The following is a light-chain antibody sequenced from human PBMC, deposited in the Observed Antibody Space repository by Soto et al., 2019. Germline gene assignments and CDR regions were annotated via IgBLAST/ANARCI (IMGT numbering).Light chain of an antibody. Sequence: DIKLSQAQYSLPACVGERVSLTCRTSQSISNYANWYQQKPGKAPKIMIYAASSLQSGVPSRFSGSGSGTEFTLTISSLQPDDFATYYCQQRQSWPRTFGQGTKVDI. CDR1: QSISNY. CDR2: AAS. CDR3: QQRQSWPRT. V-gene: IGKV1-39*01. J-gene: IGKJ1*01.